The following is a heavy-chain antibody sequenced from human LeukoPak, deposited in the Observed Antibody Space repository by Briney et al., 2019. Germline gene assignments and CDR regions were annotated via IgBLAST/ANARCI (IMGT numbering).Heavy chain of an antibody. CDR1: GYSISTSYY. J-gene: IGHJ4*02. Sequence: SETLSLTCTVSGYSISTSYYWGWIRQPPGKGPEWIGSIYHSGSTYCNPSLKSRVTISVDTSKNQFSLKLSSVTAADTAVYYCARVFHSYGPSYYFDYWGQGTLVTVSS. D-gene: IGHD5-18*01. V-gene: IGHV4-38-2*02. CDR3: ARVFHSYGPSYYFDY. CDR2: IYHSGST.